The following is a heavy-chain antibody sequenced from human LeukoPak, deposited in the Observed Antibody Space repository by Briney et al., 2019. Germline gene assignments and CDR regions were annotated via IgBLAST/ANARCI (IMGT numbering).Heavy chain of an antibody. D-gene: IGHD4-17*01. CDR1: GGSISIGDYY. Sequence: SQTLSLTCTVSGGSISIGDYYWSWIRQPPGKGLEWIGYIYYSGSTYYNPSLKSRVTISVDTSKNQFSLKLSSVTAADTAVYYCARANYGDLYGMDVWGQGTTVTVSS. CDR2: IYYSGST. CDR3: ARANYGDLYGMDV. J-gene: IGHJ6*02. V-gene: IGHV4-30-4*01.